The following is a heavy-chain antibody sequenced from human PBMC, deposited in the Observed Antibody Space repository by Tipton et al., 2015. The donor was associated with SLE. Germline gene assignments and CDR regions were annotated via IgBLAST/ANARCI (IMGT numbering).Heavy chain of an antibody. V-gene: IGHV4-30-4*08. CDR2: IYYSGST. D-gene: IGHD2-2*01. CDR3: ATRDIVVVAAANAFDV. CDR1: GGSISSGDYY. J-gene: IGHJ3*01. Sequence: TLSLTCTVSGGSISSGDYYWSWIRQPPGKGLEWIGYIYYSGSTYYNPSLKSRVTISVDTSKNQYSLKLNSVTAADTAVYYCATRDIVVVAAANAFDVWGHGTMVTVSS.